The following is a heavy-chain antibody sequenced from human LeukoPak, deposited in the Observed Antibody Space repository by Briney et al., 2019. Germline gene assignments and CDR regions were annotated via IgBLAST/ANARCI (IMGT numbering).Heavy chain of an antibody. D-gene: IGHD3-16*02. CDR1: GFTFSSFA. Sequence: GGSLSLSCAASGFTFSSFAMSCVRQPPGKGREWVSAVSASAASTYFADSVKGRFTISRDNSKHTLYLQMNSLRDEDTAVYYCAKGGVIVQHYFDYWGQGTLVTVSS. CDR2: VSASAAST. V-gene: IGHV3-23*01. J-gene: IGHJ4*02. CDR3: AKGGVIVQHYFDY.